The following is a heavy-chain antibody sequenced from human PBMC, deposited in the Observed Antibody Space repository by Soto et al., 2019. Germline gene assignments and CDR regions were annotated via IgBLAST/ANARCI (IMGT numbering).Heavy chain of an antibody. V-gene: IGHV4-30-2*01. D-gene: IGHD4-17*01. J-gene: IGHJ4*02. CDR2: IYHSGST. CDR3: ARAMTTVTTIDY. CDR1: GGSISSGGYS. Sequence: PSLTLSLTCAVSGGSISSGGYSWRWIRPPPGKGLEWIGYIYHSGSTYYNPSLKSRVTISVDRSKNRFSLKLSSVTAADTAVYYCARAMTTVTTIDYWGQGTLVTVSS.